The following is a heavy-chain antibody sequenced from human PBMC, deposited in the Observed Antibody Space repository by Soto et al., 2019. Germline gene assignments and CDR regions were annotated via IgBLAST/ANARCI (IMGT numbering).Heavy chain of an antibody. J-gene: IGHJ4*02. CDR1: GFSFNTTGVG. Sequence: QITLKESGPTLVKPTQTLTLTCTFSGFSFNTTGVGVGWIRQPPGKALEWLAIIYWDDDKRYSPSLKSRLTITTATSQNQVVLTVTNMDPVDTATYFCAHRAVLCSGGTCYSHPFDSWGQGTLVTVSS. D-gene: IGHD2-15*01. CDR2: IYWDDDK. CDR3: AHRAVLCSGGTCYSHPFDS. V-gene: IGHV2-5*02.